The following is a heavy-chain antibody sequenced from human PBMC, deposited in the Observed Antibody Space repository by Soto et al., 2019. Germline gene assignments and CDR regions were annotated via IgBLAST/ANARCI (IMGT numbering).Heavy chain of an antibody. Sequence: QVQLVQSGAEVKKPGASVKVSCKASGYTFTSYGISWVRQAPGQGLEWMGWISAYNGNTNYAQKLQGRVTMTTDTSTSTAYMELRSLRSDDTAVYYCARDTVTTSGFYYYYGMDVWGQGTTVTVSS. D-gene: IGHD4-17*01. V-gene: IGHV1-18*01. J-gene: IGHJ6*02. CDR3: ARDTVTTSGFYYYYGMDV. CDR1: GYTFTSYG. CDR2: ISAYNGNT.